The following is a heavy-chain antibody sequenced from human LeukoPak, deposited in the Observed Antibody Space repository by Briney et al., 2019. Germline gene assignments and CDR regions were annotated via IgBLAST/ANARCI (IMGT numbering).Heavy chain of an antibody. V-gene: IGHV4-4*07. CDR1: GGSINNYY. CDR2: IYTTGST. CDR3: ARHPRRTMIVVVRQYNWFDP. D-gene: IGHD3-22*01. Sequence: PSETLSLTCTVSGGSINNYYWSWIRQPAGKGLEWIGRIYTTGSTNYNPSLKSRITMSVDTSKNQFSLKLSSVTAADTAVYFCARHPRRTMIVVVRQYNWFDPWGQGTLVTVSS. J-gene: IGHJ5*02.